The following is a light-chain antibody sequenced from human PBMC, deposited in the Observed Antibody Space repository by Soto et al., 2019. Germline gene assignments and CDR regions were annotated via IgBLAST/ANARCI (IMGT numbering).Light chain of an antibody. CDR1: QGITTW. V-gene: IGKV1-12*01. J-gene: IGKJ1*01. CDR2: SAS. CDR3: QQVYNFPRT. Sequence: DILMTQSPSSVSASVGDRVTITCRASQGITTWLAWYQQKPGKAPNLLIYSASSLHTGVPSRFSGSGSGTDFTLTIRNLQPEDFATYYCQQVYNFPRTFGQRTTVEMK.